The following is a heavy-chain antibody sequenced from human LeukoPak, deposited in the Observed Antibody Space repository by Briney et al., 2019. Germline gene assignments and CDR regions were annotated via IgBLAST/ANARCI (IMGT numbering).Heavy chain of an antibody. CDR3: ARVRGSMGRGVIMRYNIDY. D-gene: IGHD3-10*01. CDR2: MNPNSGNT. Sequence: ASVKVSCKASGYTFTSYDINWVRQATGQGLEWMGWMNPNSGNTGYAQKFQGRVTMTRNTSISTAYMELSSLRSEDTSVHYCARVRGSMGRGVIMRYNIDYWGQGTLVTVSS. CDR1: GYTFTSYD. J-gene: IGHJ4*02. V-gene: IGHV1-8*01.